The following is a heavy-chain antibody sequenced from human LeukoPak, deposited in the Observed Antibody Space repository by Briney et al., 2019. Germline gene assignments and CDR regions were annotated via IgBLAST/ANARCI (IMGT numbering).Heavy chain of an antibody. CDR3: AKSSTNGYSGYVHPGIDF. D-gene: IGHD5-12*01. CDR2: IYSGGST. Sequence: GGSLRLSCAASEFSVGSNYMTWVRQAPGKGLEWVSLIYSGGSTYYADSVKGRFTISRDNAKNSLYLQMNSLRAEDTAVYYCAKSSTNGYSGYVHPGIDFWGQGTLVTVSS. V-gene: IGHV3-66*01. J-gene: IGHJ4*02. CDR1: EFSVGSNY.